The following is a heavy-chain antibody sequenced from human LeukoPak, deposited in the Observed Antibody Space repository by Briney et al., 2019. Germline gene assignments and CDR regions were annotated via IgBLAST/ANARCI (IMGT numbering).Heavy chain of an antibody. Sequence: GASVKVSCKASGGTFSSYAISWVRQAPGQGLEWMGEIIPIFGTANYAQKFQGRVTITTDESTSTAYMELSSLRSEDTAVYYCATGPYDFWSGYPYYYYYMDVWGKGTTVTVSS. D-gene: IGHD3-3*01. CDR1: GGTFSSYA. J-gene: IGHJ6*03. CDR2: IIPIFGTA. CDR3: ATGPYDFWSGYPYYYYYMDV. V-gene: IGHV1-69*05.